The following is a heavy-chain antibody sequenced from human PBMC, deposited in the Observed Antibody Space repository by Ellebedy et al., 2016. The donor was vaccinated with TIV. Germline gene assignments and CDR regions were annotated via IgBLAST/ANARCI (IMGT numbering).Heavy chain of an antibody. CDR1: GYSFTTSW. D-gene: IGHD2-15*01. CDR2: IYPADSDT. Sequence: KVSCKASGYSFTTSWIGWVRQMPGKGLEWMGIIYPADSDTTYSPSFQGQVTISADKSITTAYLQWNSLEASDTAMYYCARLVSDCSSGSCYNWFDPWGQGTRVTVSS. V-gene: IGHV5-51*01. J-gene: IGHJ5*02. CDR3: ARLVSDCSSGSCYNWFDP.